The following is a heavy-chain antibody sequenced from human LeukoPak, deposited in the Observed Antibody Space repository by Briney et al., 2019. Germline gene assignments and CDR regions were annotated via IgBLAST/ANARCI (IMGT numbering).Heavy chain of an antibody. V-gene: IGHV1-69*01. CDR1: GGTFSSYP. J-gene: IGHJ4*02. Sequence: ASVKVSCKVSGGTFSSYPISWVGQAPGQGVEWMGEITPIFGEAQNAEKFQGRVTITADEPTSTVYMELTSLRLDDTAMYYCARNSRVASTSGLNYWGQGTLVTVSS. D-gene: IGHD5-12*01. CDR2: ITPIFGEA. CDR3: ARNSRVASTSGLNY.